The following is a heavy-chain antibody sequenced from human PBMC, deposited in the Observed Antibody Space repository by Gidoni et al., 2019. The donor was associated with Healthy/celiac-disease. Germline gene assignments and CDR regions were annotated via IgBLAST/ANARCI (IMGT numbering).Heavy chain of an antibody. CDR2: IYYGGST. CDR3: ARQYYDSSGYLTGWYFDL. Sequence: QLQLQESGPGLVKPSETLSLTCTVSGGSISSSSYYWGWIRQPPGKGLEWIGSIYYGGSTYYTPSLKSRVTISVDTSKHQFSLKLSSVTAADTAVYYCARQYYDSSGYLTGWYFDLWGRGTLVTVSS. D-gene: IGHD3-22*01. V-gene: IGHV4-39*01. CDR1: GGSISSSSYY. J-gene: IGHJ2*01.